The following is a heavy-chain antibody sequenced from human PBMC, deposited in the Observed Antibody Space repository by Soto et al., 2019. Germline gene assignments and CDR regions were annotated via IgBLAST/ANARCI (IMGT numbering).Heavy chain of an antibody. D-gene: IGHD3-16*02. CDR1: GFTFSSYA. CDR2: ISGSGGST. CDR3: AKDKLHLGELSSYFDY. V-gene: IGHV3-23*01. Sequence: PGGSLRLSCAASGFTFSSYAMSWVRQAPGKGLEWVSAISGSGGSTYYADSVKGRFTISRDNSKNTLYLQMNSLRAEDTAVYYYAKDKLHLGELSSYFDYWGQGPLVTVSS. J-gene: IGHJ4*02.